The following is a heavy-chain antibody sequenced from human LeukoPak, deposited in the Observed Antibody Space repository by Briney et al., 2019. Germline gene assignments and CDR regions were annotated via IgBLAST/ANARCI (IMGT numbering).Heavy chain of an antibody. CDR1: GGTFSSYA. CDR3: AKDRRVGATKGLGAFDK. Sequence: ASVKVSCKASGGTFSSYAISWVRQAPGQGLEWMGRIIPIFGTANYAQKFQGRVTITADESTSTAYMELSSLRAEDTAVYYCAKDRRVGATKGLGAFDKWGQGTMVIVSS. CDR2: IIPIFGTA. J-gene: IGHJ3*02. V-gene: IGHV1-69*13. D-gene: IGHD1-26*01.